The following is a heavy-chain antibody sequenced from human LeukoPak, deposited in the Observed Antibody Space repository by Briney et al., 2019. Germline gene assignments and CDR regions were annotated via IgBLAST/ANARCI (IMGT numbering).Heavy chain of an antibody. CDR2: IIPIFGTA. Sequence: ASVKVSCKASGGTFSSYAISWVRQAHGQGLEWMGGIIPIFGTANYAQKFQGRVTITTDESTSTAYMELSSLRSEDTAVYYCARTLRLSSGYLDWGQGTLVTVSS. D-gene: IGHD3-22*01. V-gene: IGHV1-69*05. CDR1: GGTFSSYA. CDR3: ARTLRLSSGYLD. J-gene: IGHJ4*02.